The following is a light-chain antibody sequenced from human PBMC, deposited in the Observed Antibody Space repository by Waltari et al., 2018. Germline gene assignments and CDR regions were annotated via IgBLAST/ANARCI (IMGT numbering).Light chain of an antibody. CDR2: DVS. Sequence: QSALTQPRSVSGSPGQSVTISCTGTSGDVGDYNYVSWYQEQPGKAPRLTIYDVSERPSGVPARFAASKSGNTASLTSSGLQAEDEGSYHCCSRAGSSVVFGGGTKLTVL. CDR1: SGDVGDYNY. CDR3: CSRAGSSVV. J-gene: IGLJ2*01. V-gene: IGLV2-11*01.